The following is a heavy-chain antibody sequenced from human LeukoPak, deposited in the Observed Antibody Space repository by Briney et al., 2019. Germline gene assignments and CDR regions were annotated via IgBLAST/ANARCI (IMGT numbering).Heavy chain of an antibody. V-gene: IGHV4-4*07. CDR2: IYNSGST. CDR3: ARSAFLVTAPGLYYFDY. D-gene: IGHD6-13*01. Sequence: SETLSLTCTVSGGSISSYYWRWIRQPAGRGLEWIGHIYNSGSTNYTPSLKGRVTMSVATSKNQFSLHLSSVTAADTAVYYCARSAFLVTAPGLYYFDYWGQGTLVAVSS. CDR1: GGSISSYY. J-gene: IGHJ4*02.